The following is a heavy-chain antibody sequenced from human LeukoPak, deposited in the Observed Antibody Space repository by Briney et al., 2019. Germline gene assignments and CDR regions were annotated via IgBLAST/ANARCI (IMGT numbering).Heavy chain of an antibody. Sequence: ASVKVSCKASGYTFTGYYMHWGRHGPGQGLEWMGWINPNSGGTNYAQKFQGRVTMTRDTSISTAYMELRRLRSDATAVYYCARDWKGCSSTSCYTFGGHAWFDPWGQGTLVTVSS. D-gene: IGHD2-2*02. CDR3: ARDWKGCSSTSCYTFGGHAWFDP. V-gene: IGHV1-2*02. CDR2: INPNSGGT. CDR1: GYTFTGYY. J-gene: IGHJ5*02.